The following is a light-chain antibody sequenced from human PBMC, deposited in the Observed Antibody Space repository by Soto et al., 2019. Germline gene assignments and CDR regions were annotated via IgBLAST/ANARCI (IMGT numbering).Light chain of an antibody. CDR3: GSWDSSLSRVV. V-gene: IGLV1-51*01. CDR2: EDS. Sequence: QSVLTQPPSVSAAPGQTVTISCSGSNSNIGKNFVSWYKQLPGTAPKLLIFEDSKRLSGISDRFSGSKSGTSATLGITGLQTGDEADFYCGSWDSSLSRVVFGGGTKVTVL. J-gene: IGLJ3*02. CDR1: NSNIGKNF.